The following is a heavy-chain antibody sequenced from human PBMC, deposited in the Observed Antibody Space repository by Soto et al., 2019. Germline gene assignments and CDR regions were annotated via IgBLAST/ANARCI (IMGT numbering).Heavy chain of an antibody. CDR3: ARIRPPADSDFYTFDH. CDR2: IYYTGTT. D-gene: IGHD2-21*01. V-gene: IGHV4-30-4*01. CDR1: GGCLSSGDYY. J-gene: IGHJ4*01. Sequence: SETLSLTCTVSGGCLSSGDYYWSWIRQPPGKALEWIGYIYYTGTTYYNPSLKSRLTILVDMSRKQFSLKLSSVTAADTAVYYCARIRPPADSDFYTFDHRGHGCLVAVSS.